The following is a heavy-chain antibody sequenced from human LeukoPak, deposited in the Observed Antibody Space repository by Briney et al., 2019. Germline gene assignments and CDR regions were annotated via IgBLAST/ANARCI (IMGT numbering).Heavy chain of an antibody. D-gene: IGHD5-18*01. V-gene: IGHV3-7*03. CDR2: TNEDGSVR. J-gene: IGHJ1*01. CDR3: ARSFSYSYDFA. CDR1: GGSMTGSH. Sequence: PSETLSLTCTVSGGSMTGSHWTWVRQAPGKGLEWVANTNEDGSVRQYADSVRGRFTISRDNTQNTVSLQLNTLRVDDTAVYYCARSFSYSYDFAGGPGTLVTVSS.